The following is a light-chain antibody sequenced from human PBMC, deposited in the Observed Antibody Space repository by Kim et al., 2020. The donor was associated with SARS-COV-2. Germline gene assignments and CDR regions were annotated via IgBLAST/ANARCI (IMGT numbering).Light chain of an antibody. J-gene: IGLJ3*02. Sequence: QSALTQPASVSGSPGQSITISCTGTNSDIGAYHYVSWYQQHPGKAPKLIIYDVSQRPSGVYNRFSGSKSGNTASLTISGLQAEDETDYYCTSYTTSATLVFGGGTQLTVL. V-gene: IGLV2-14*03. CDR3: TSYTTSATLV. CDR1: NSDIGAYHY. CDR2: DVS.